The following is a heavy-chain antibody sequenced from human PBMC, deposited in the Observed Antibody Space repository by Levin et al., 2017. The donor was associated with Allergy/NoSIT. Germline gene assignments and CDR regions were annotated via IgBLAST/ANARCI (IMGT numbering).Heavy chain of an antibody. D-gene: IGHD5-12*01. CDR2: IWYDGSNK. J-gene: IGHJ4*02. CDR3: ARSWRGYSGYDPFLDY. CDR1: GFTFSNYG. V-gene: IGHV3-33*01. Sequence: GGSLRLSCAASGFTFSNYGMHWVRQAPGKGLEWVAVIWYDGSNKYYADSIKGRFTISRDNSKDTLYLQMNSLRAEDTAVYYCARSWRGYSGYDPFLDYWGQGTLVTVSS.